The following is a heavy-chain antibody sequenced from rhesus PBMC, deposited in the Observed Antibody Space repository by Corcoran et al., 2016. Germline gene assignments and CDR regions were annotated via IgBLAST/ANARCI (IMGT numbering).Heavy chain of an antibody. CDR3: VREMNTVTGIDF. D-gene: IGHD4-23*01. CDR1: GLNFGGYF. Sequence: EVQLVESGGGLAQHGGSLRISCAAPGLNFGGYFMDWVRQTPGWGLEWVSRISNTGADTNHADSVKGRFTISRDNGKNTLYLQMASLRIEDTAVYYCVREMNTVTGIDFWGQGVLVTVSS. CDR2: ISNTGADT. V-gene: IGHV3S18*01. J-gene: IGHJ4*01.